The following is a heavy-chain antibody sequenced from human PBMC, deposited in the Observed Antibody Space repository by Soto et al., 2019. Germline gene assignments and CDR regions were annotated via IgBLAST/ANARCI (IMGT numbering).Heavy chain of an antibody. J-gene: IGHJ4*02. Sequence: ASVKVSCKASGGTFSSYTISWVRQAPGQGLEWMGRIIPILGIANYAQKFQGRVTITADKSTSTAYMELSSLRSEDTAVYYCARDRDSSWYSTILFDYWGQGTLVTVSS. CDR3: ARDRDSSWYSTILFDY. CDR1: GGTFSSYT. V-gene: IGHV1-69*04. CDR2: IIPILGIA. D-gene: IGHD6-13*01.